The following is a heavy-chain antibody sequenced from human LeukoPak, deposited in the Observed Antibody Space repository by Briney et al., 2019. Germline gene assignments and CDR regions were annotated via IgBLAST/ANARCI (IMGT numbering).Heavy chain of an antibody. V-gene: IGHV4-34*01. CDR1: GGSFSGYY. J-gene: IGHJ5*02. CDR3: ARGYSSSWYLNWFDP. CDR2: IYHSGST. Sequence: RTSETLSLTCAVYGGSFSGYYWSWIRQPPGKGLEWIGSIYHSGSTYYNPSLKSQVTISVDTSKNQFSLKLTSVTAADTAVYYCARGYSSSWYLNWFDPWGQGTLVTVSS. D-gene: IGHD6-13*01.